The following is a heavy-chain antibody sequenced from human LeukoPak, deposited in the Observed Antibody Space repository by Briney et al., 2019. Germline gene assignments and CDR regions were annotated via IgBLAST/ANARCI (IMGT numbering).Heavy chain of an antibody. CDR3: ASADYYDSSGYWMGFDY. D-gene: IGHD3-22*01. J-gene: IGHJ4*02. V-gene: IGHV3-23*01. CDR1: GFTFSSYA. Sequence: GGSLRLSCAASGFTFSSYAMSWVRQAPGKGLEWVSAISGSGGSTYYADSVKCRFTISRDNSKNTQYLQMNSLRAEDTAVYYCASADYYDSSGYWMGFDYWGQGTLVTVSS. CDR2: ISGSGGST.